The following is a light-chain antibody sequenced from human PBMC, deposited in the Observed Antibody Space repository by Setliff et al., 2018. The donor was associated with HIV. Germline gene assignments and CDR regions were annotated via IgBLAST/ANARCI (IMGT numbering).Light chain of an antibody. Sequence: QSVLAQPRSVSGSPGQSVSIYCTGTSSDVGGYNYVSWYQQHPGKAPKLMIYDVTKRPSGVPDRFSGSKSGNTASLTISGLQAEDEADYYCCSYAGSYGFYVFGTGTKVTVL. J-gene: IGLJ1*01. CDR1: SSDVGGYNY. CDR3: CSYAGSYGFYV. CDR2: DVT. V-gene: IGLV2-11*01.